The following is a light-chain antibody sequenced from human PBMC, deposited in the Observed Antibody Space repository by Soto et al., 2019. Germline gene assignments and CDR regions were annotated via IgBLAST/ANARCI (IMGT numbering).Light chain of an antibody. Sequence: EIVLTQSPGTLSLSKGERATLSCRASHSVSSSYLAWYQQKPGQAPRLLIYGASSRATGIPDRFSGSGSGTDFTLTISRLEPEDFAVYYCQQYGSSLPITFGQGTRLEIK. V-gene: IGKV3-20*01. CDR1: HSVSSSY. J-gene: IGKJ5*01. CDR3: QQYGSSLPIT. CDR2: GAS.